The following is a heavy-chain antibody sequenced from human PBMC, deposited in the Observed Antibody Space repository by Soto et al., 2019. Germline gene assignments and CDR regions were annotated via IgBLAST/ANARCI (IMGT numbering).Heavy chain of an antibody. Sequence: ASVEVCCKASVYTFTSYGMRWVRQAPGQGLEWMGWISAYNGNTNYAQKLQGRVTMTTDTSTSTAYMELRSLRSDDTAVYYCARDDMYGWFDYWGQGTLVIVSS. D-gene: IGHD6-19*01. CDR3: ARDDMYGWFDY. V-gene: IGHV1-18*01. CDR2: ISAYNGNT. J-gene: IGHJ4*02. CDR1: VYTFTSYG.